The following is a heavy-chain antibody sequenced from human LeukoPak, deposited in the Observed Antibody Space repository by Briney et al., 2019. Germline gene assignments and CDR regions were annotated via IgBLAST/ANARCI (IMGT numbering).Heavy chain of an antibody. Sequence: SETLSLTCTVSGGSISSGDYYWSWIRQPPGKGLEWIAYMYYSSSTYYNPSLKSRVTMSADTSKNQLSLKLSSVTAADTAVYYSARPYYYDSRIDPWGQGILVTVSS. CDR3: ARPYYYDSRIDP. J-gene: IGHJ5*02. CDR1: GGSISSGDYY. V-gene: IGHV4-30-4*01. CDR2: MYYSSST. D-gene: IGHD3-22*01.